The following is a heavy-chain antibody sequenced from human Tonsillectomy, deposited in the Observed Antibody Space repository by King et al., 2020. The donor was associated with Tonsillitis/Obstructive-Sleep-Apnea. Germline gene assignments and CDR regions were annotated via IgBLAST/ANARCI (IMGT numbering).Heavy chain of an antibody. Sequence: QLVQSGAEVKKPGASVKVSCKASGYTFSNYGVSWVRQAPGQGLEWMGWISAYNGRTSYAQDLQGRLTMTTDTSTATAYMELRSLRSDDTAVYYCARDRSLGRGSYYFDWGQGTLVTVSS. CDR1: GYTFSNYG. D-gene: IGHD1-26*01. J-gene: IGHJ4*02. CDR2: ISAYNGRT. CDR3: ARDRSLGRGSYYFD. V-gene: IGHV1-18*04.